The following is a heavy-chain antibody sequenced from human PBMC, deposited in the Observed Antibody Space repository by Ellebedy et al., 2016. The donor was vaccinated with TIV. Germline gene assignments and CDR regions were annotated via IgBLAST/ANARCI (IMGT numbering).Heavy chain of an antibody. CDR2: IWYEGSYK. CDR3: ARGPLGGTPRAFDS. CDR1: GCRFSSYG. D-gene: IGHD1-26*01. V-gene: IGHV3-33*01. J-gene: IGHJ4*02. Sequence: GESLKISCAASGCRFSSYGIHWVRQAPGKGLEWVALIWYEGSYKYYGDSVTSRFTISRDDPKNTVYLQMNSLRADDTAIYHCARGPLGGTPRAFDSWGQGTLVTVSS.